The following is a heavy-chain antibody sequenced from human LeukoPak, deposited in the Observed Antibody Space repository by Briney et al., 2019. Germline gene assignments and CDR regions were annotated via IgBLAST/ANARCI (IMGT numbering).Heavy chain of an antibody. CDR1: GFTFSRYA. D-gene: IGHD2-15*01. CDR2: ISGSGGST. J-gene: IGHJ2*01. Sequence: PGGSLRLSCAASGFTFSRYAMSWVRQAPGKGLEWVSAISGSGGSTYYADSVKGRFTISRDNSKNTLYLQMNSLRAEDTAVYYCAKEGYCSGGSCYSGNWYFDLWGRGTLVTVSS. V-gene: IGHV3-23*01. CDR3: AKEGYCSGGSCYSGNWYFDL.